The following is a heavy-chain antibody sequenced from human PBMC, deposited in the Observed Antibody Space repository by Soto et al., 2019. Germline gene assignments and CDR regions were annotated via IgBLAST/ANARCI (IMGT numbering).Heavy chain of an antibody. J-gene: IGHJ6*02. CDR1: GFMFSSYA. CDR2: ISYDGGNT. CDR3: ARDPRPSGYDRHMDV. Sequence: QEKLVESGGGVVQPGGSLRLSCEASGFMFSSYALHWVRQAPGKGLEWLAIISYDGGNTYYADSVKGRFTISRDGSRYTVYLEMDGLRPEDTGVYYCARDPRPSGYDRHMDVWGQGTTVTVS. D-gene: IGHD5-12*01. V-gene: IGHV3-30*17.